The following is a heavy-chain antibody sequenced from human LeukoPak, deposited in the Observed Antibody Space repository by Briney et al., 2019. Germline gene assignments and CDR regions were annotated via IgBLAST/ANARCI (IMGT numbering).Heavy chain of an antibody. CDR1: GGSISSYY. D-gene: IGHD3-22*01. V-gene: IGHV4-59*01. CDR3: VRDHYYDSSGYTFRH. Sequence: KSSETLSLTCTVSGGSISSYYWSWIRQPPGKGLEWIGYIYYSGSTNYNPSLKSRVTISVDTSKNQFSLKLRSVTAADTAVYYCVRDHYYDSSGYTFRHWGQGTLVTVSS. J-gene: IGHJ1*01. CDR2: IYYSGST.